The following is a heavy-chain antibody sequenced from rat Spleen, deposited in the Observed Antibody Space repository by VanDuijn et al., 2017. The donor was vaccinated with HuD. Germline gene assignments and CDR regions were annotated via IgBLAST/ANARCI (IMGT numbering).Heavy chain of an antibody. D-gene: IGHD1-1*01. CDR3: AREGIYYSGDFDY. J-gene: IGHJ2*01. V-gene: IGHV2-30*01. CDR1: GFSLTRYN. Sequence: QVQLKESGPGLVQPSQTLSLTCTVSGFSLTRYNVHWVRQATGKGLEWMGIIWTGGSTDYNSALKSRLSISRDTSKSQVFLKMNSRQTEDIGTYYCAREGIYYSGDFDYWGQGVMVTVSS. CDR2: IWTGGST.